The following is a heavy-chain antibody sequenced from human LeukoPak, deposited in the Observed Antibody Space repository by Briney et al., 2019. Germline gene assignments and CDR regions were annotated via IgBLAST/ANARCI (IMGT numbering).Heavy chain of an antibody. CDR3: AMGSSGYYNLYFDY. V-gene: IGHV3-74*01. J-gene: IGHJ4*02. CDR2: LNDDGTYV. Sequence: PGGSLRLSCVVSGFTFSSHWMHWVRQAPGKGLVWVSRLNDDGTYVDYADSVRGRFTISRDNAKNMLHLQMNSLRAEDTAVYYCAMGSSGYYNLYFDYWGQGTLVTVSS. D-gene: IGHD3-22*01. CDR1: GFTFSSHW.